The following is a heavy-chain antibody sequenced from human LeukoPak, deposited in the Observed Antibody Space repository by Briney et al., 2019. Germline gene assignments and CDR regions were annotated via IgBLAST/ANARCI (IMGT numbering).Heavy chain of an antibody. CDR3: ARPTYYYDSSGYHGGGHDAFDI. J-gene: IGHJ3*02. CDR2: INHSGST. V-gene: IGHV4-34*01. CDR1: GGSFSGYY. D-gene: IGHD3-22*01. Sequence: SETLSLTCAVYGGSFSGYYWSWIRQPPGKGLEWIGEINHSGSTNYNPSLKSRVTISVDTSKNQFSLKLSSVTAADTAVYYCARPTYYYDSSGYHGGGHDAFDIWGQGTMVTVSS.